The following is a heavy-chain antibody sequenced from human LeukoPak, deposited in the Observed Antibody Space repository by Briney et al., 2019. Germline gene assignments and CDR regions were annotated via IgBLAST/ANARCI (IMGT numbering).Heavy chain of an antibody. CDR3: ARHYYDSSGYYSR. Sequence: SSETLSLTCAVYGGSFSGYYWSWIRQPPGKGLEWIGEINRSGSTNYNPSLKSRVTISVDTSKNQFSLKLSSVTAADTAVYYCARHYYDSSGYYSRWGQGTLVTVSS. CDR1: GGSFSGYY. D-gene: IGHD3-22*01. V-gene: IGHV4-34*01. J-gene: IGHJ4*02. CDR2: INRSGST.